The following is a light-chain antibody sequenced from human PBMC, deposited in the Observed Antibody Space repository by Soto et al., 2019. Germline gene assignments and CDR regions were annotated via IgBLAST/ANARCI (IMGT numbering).Light chain of an antibody. CDR3: ATWDSSLSAVV. Sequence: QPVLTQPPSVSATPGQKVTISCSGSSSNIGNNYVSWYQQFPGAAPKLLIYDNYWRPSGIPDRFSASKSDTSATLGITGLQTGDEADYYCATWDSSLSAVVVGGGTKLTVL. V-gene: IGLV1-51*01. J-gene: IGLJ2*01. CDR2: DNY. CDR1: SSNIGNNY.